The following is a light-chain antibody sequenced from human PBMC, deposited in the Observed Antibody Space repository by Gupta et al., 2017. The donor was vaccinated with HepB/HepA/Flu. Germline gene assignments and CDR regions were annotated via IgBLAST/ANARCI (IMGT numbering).Light chain of an antibody. J-gene: IGLJ2*01. CDR3: VLYMGSGIWV. CDR1: SGSVSTSYY. V-gene: IGLV8-61*01. Sequence: QTVVTEEPSFSVCAGGTVAVTCGLSSGSVSTSYYPSWYQQTPGQAPRTLIYSTNTRSSGVPDRFSGSILGNKAALTITGAQADDECDYYCVLYMGSGIWVFGGGTKLTVL. CDR2: STN.